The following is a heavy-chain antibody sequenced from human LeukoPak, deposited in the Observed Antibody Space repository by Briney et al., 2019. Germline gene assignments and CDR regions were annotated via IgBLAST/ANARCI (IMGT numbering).Heavy chain of an antibody. CDR2: IKCKAAGVTI. CDR3: TTAPAGATEDY. J-gene: IGHJ4*02. Sequence: GGSLRLSCAASGFSFSNAWMSWVRQAPGKGLEWVGRIKCKAAGVTIDYAAPVKGRFTISRDDSKNTLYLQMNSLKIEDTAVYYCTTAPAGATEDYWGQGTLVTVSS. V-gene: IGHV3-15*01. CDR1: GFSFSNAW. D-gene: IGHD1-26*01.